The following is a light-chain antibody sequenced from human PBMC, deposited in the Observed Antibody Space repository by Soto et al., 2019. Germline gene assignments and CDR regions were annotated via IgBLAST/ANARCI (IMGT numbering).Light chain of an antibody. J-gene: IGLJ1*01. CDR3: SSYTSTSSLGV. V-gene: IGLV2-14*03. CDR1: SSDVGGYNY. CDR2: EVS. Sequence: QSALTQPASVSGSPGQWITISCTRTSSDVGGYNYVSWYQQHPGKAPKLMIYEVSNRPSGVSNRFSGSKSGNMASLTISGLQAEDEADYYCSSYTSTSSLGVFGTGTKLTVL.